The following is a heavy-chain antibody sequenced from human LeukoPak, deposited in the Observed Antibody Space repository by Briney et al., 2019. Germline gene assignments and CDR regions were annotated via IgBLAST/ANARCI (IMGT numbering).Heavy chain of an antibody. V-gene: IGHV3-7*01. CDR1: GFTFSSYW. D-gene: IGHD3-16*01. Sequence: GGSLRLSCAASGFTFSSYWMNWVRQAQGKGLEWVANIKQDGSDKFYVDSVKGRFTISRDNAKNSLYLQMNSLRAEDTAVYYCARDWGLDYWGQGTLVTVSS. J-gene: IGHJ4*02. CDR2: IKQDGSDK. CDR3: ARDWGLDY.